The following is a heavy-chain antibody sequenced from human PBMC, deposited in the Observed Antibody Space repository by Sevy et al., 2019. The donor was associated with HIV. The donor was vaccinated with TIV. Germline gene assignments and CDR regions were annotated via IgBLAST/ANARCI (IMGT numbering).Heavy chain of an antibody. V-gene: IGHV3-48*02. D-gene: IGHD3-22*01. CDR1: GFTFSSYS. CDR3: ARERKMYDSSGYYFHFDY. CDR2: ISRSSSTI. J-gene: IGHJ4*02. Sequence: GGSLRLSCAASGFTFSSYSMNWVRQAPGKGLEWVSYISRSSSTIYYADSVKGRFTISRDNAKNSLYRQMNSLRDEDTAVYYCARERKMYDSSGYYFHFDYWGQGTLVTVSS.